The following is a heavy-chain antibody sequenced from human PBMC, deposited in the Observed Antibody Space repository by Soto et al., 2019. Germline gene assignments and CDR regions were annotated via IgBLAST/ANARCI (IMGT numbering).Heavy chain of an antibody. J-gene: IGHJ4*02. CDR1: GFTSSSYV. CDR2: ISYDGSQK. D-gene: IGHD3-22*01. CDR3: ARGVFYYYDSSGYSPDY. V-gene: IGHV3-30-3*01. Sequence: QVQLVESGGGVVQPGRSLRLSCEGSGFTSSSYVMHWVRQAPGKGLEWVALISYDGSQKNYVDSVKGRFTISRDNSKNMMYLQMNSLRTEDTAVYYCARGVFYYYDSSGYSPDYWGQGTLVTVSS.